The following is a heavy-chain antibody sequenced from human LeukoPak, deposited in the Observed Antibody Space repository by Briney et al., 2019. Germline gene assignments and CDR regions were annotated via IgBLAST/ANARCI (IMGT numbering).Heavy chain of an antibody. CDR2: INHSGST. D-gene: IGHD3-10*01. CDR1: GGSFSGYY. Sequence: SETLSLTCAVYGGSFSGYYWSWLRQPPGKGLEWIGEINHSGSTNYNPSLKSRVTISVDTSKNQFSLKLSSVTAADTAVYYCARELLWFGELSVLWGQGTLVTVSS. CDR3: ARELLWFGELSVL. V-gene: IGHV4-34*01. J-gene: IGHJ4*02.